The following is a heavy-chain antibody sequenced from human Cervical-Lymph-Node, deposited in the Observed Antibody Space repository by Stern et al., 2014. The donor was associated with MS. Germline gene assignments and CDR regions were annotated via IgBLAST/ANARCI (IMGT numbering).Heavy chain of an antibody. D-gene: IGHD2-8*01. CDR1: GFTFSSYG. J-gene: IGHJ4*02. Sequence: VQLVESRGAVVQPGRSLRLSCAASGFTFSSYGMHWVRPAPRKGLAWVTVISYDGNHKYYAASVKGRFTISRDNSKNTLHLQMNSVTPDDTAIYYCARDYEDTSMLFDHWGQGTLVTVSS. CDR3: ARDYEDTSMLFDH. CDR2: ISYDGNHK. V-gene: IGHV3-30*03.